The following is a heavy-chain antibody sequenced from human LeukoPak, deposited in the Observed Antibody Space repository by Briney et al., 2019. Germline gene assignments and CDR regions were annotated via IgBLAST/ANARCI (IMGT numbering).Heavy chain of an antibody. CDR3: ARTDDYVWGSYRNLDY. V-gene: IGHV3-21*01. D-gene: IGHD3-16*02. Sequence: GGSLRLSCAASGFTFSSYSMSWVRQAPGKGLEWVSSISSSSYIYYADSVKGRFTISRDNAKNSLYLQMNSLRAEDTAVYYCARTDDYVWGSYRNLDYWGQGTLDTVSS. CDR2: ISSSSYI. CDR1: GFTFSSYS. J-gene: IGHJ4*02.